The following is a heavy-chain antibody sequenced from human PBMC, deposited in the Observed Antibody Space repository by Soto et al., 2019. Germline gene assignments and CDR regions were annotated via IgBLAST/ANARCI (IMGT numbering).Heavy chain of an antibody. CDR3: VKYTVTEDLGES. D-gene: IGHD3-16*01. V-gene: IGHV3-23*01. Sequence: EVQLLESGGDVVRPGGSLRLSCAASGFTFSSYAMVWFRQSPGKGLEWVAGVSRAGTYTFYADSVRGRFSISRDNSRDTVDLYMNALRGDDTAVYFCVKYTVTEDLGESWGQGTLVSVSS. CDR2: VSRAGTYT. CDR1: GFTFSSYA. J-gene: IGHJ5*02.